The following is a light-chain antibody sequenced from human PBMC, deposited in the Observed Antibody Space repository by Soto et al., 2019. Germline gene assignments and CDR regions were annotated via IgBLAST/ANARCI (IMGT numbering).Light chain of an antibody. Sequence: EIQMTQSPSSLSASVEDRVIITCRASQSISNHLNWYQQKPGKAPKLLIFAASSLQSGVPSRFSGSRSGPDFTLTISSLQPEDFATYYCQQSYSGPLTFGGGTKVDIK. CDR3: QQSYSGPLT. CDR2: AAS. CDR1: QSISNH. J-gene: IGKJ4*01. V-gene: IGKV1-39*01.